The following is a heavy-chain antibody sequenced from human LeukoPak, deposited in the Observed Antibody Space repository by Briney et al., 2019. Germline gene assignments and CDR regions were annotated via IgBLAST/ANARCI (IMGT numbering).Heavy chain of an antibody. CDR2: ISGSGGST. Sequence: GGSLRLSCAASGFTFSSYAMSRVRQAPGKGLEWVSAISGSGGSTYYADSVKGRFTISRDNSKNTLYLQMNSLRAEDTAVYYCAKDVQRSYYDSSGYYQDYWGQGTLVTVSS. CDR1: GFTFSSYA. CDR3: AKDVQRSYYDSSGYYQDY. J-gene: IGHJ4*02. V-gene: IGHV3-23*01. D-gene: IGHD3-22*01.